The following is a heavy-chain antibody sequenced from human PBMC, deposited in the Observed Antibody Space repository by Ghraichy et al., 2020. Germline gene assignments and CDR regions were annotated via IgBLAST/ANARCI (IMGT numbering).Heavy chain of an antibody. CDR1: GYTFKNYA. V-gene: IGHV1-18*01. CDR2: IRPYNGIT. D-gene: IGHD2-21*01. CDR3: ARVDYSTQGISDSFDI. Sequence: ASVKVSCKASGYTFKNYAISWVRQAPGQGLEWMGWIRPYNGITNYAQNVQDRVSMTTDTSTSTAYMELRSLRSDDTAVYYCARVDYSTQGISDSFDIWGQGTMVTVSS. J-gene: IGHJ3*02.